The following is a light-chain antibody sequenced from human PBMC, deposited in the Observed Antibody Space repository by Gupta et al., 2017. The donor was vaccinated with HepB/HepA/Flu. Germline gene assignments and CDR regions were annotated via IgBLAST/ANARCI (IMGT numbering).Light chain of an antibody. J-gene: IGLJ2*01. V-gene: IGLV3-1*01. Sequence: PXVXVXXGXXAXITCSGDKLGDKYACWYQQKPGQSPVLVIYQDSKRPSGIPERFSGSNSGNTATLTISGTQSMDEADYYCQAWDSSTVVFGGGTKLTVL. CDR1: KLGDKY. CDR2: QDS. CDR3: QAWDSSTVV.